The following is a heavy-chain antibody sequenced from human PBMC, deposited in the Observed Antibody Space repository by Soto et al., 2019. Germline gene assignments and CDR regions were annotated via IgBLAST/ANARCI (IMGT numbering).Heavy chain of an antibody. CDR2: ISGSGGST. Sequence: GGSLRLSCAASGFTFSSYAMSWVRQAPGKGLEWVSAISGSGGSTYYADSVKGRFTISRDNSKNTLYLQMNSLRAEDTAVYYCAKSHDSWYRPYYYMDVWGKGTTVTAP. J-gene: IGHJ6*03. CDR3: AKSHDSWYRPYYYMDV. V-gene: IGHV3-23*01. D-gene: IGHD6-13*01. CDR1: GFTFSSYA.